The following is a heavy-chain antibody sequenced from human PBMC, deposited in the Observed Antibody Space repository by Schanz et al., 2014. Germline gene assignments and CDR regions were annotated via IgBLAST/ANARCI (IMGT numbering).Heavy chain of an antibody. CDR2: IIPVLNIA. Sequence: QVQLVQSGAEVKKPGSSVKVSCTASGGTFSSYTISWIRQAPGQGLEWMGKIIPVLNIATYAQRFQGRVSITADTSTNTAYMELSSLRSEDTAVYYCTRGGYSYALSAFDIWGQGTTVTVSS. D-gene: IGHD5-18*01. J-gene: IGHJ3*02. V-gene: IGHV1-69*02. CDR1: GGTFSSYT. CDR3: TRGGYSYALSAFDI.